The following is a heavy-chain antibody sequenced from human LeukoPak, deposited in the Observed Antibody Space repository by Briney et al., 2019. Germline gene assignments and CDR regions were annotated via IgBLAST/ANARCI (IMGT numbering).Heavy chain of an antibody. D-gene: IGHD3-9*01. Sequence: RTGGSLRLSCAASGFTFSSYAMSWVRQAPGKGLEWVSAISGSGGSTYYADSVKGRFTISRDNSKNTLYLQMNSLRAEDTAVYYCAKNGDDWFLYYYYYYMDVWGKGTTVTVSS. J-gene: IGHJ6*03. V-gene: IGHV3-23*01. CDR3: AKNGDDWFLYYYYYYMDV. CDR2: ISGSGGST. CDR1: GFTFSSYA.